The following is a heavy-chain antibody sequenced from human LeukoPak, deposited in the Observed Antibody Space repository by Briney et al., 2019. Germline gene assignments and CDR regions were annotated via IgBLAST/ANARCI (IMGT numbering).Heavy chain of an antibody. Sequence: ASVKVSCKASGYTFTGYYMHWVRQAPGQGLEWMGWINPNSGGTNYAQKFQGWVTMTRDTSISTAYMELSRLRSDDTAVYYCARLGRDKAVAGTYYFDYWGQGTLVTVSS. CDR3: ARLGRDKAVAGTYYFDY. CDR2: INPNSGGT. J-gene: IGHJ4*02. D-gene: IGHD6-19*01. CDR1: GYTFTGYY. V-gene: IGHV1-2*04.